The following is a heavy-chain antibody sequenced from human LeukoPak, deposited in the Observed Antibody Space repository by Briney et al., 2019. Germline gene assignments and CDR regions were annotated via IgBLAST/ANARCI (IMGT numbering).Heavy chain of an antibody. J-gene: IGHJ4*02. V-gene: IGHV4-59*01. CDR3: ARERDGYSRALDY. CDR2: IYYSGST. Sequence: SETLSLICTVSGGSISSYYWSWIRQPPGKGLEWIGYIYYSGSTNYNPSLKSRVTISVDTSKNQFSLKLSSVTAADTAVYYCARERDGYSRALDYWGQGTLVTVSS. CDR1: GGSISSYY. D-gene: IGHD5-24*01.